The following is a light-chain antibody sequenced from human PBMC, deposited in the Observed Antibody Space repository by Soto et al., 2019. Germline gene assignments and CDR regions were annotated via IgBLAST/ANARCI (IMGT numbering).Light chain of an antibody. CDR3: QHYNSYSEA. CDR2: KAS. J-gene: IGKJ1*01. CDR1: QTISSW. Sequence: DIQMTHSPSTLSASVGDRVTVTCRASQTISSWLAWYQQKPGKAPKXLIYKASTLKSGVPSRFSGSGSGTEFTLTISSLQPDDFATYDCQHYNSYSEAFGQGTKVDIK. V-gene: IGKV1-5*03.